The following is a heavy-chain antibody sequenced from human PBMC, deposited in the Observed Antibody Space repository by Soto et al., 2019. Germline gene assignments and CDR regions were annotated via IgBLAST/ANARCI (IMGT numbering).Heavy chain of an antibody. Sequence: SETLSLTCTVSGGSISSYYWSWIRQPPGEGLEWIGSSYYSGSTNYNPSLKSRVTISVDTSKRQFSLKLRSVTAADTAVYYCARDIMGTNYSYYGMDVWGQGTTVTVSS. CDR2: SYYSGST. CDR3: ARDIMGTNYSYYGMDV. J-gene: IGHJ6*02. CDR1: GGSISSYY. D-gene: IGHD2-8*01. V-gene: IGHV4-59*01.